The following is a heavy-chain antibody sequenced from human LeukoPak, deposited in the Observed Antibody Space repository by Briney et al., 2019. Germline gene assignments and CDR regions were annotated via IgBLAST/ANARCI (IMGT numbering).Heavy chain of an antibody. J-gene: IGHJ3*02. CDR2: IKQDGSEK. Sequence: GGSLRLSCAASGFTFSSYWMSWVRQAPGKGLEWVANIKQDGSEKYYVDSVKGRFTISRDNDKNSLYLQMNSLRAEDTAVYYCARDLGQWLALDAFDIWGQGTMVTVSS. CDR1: GFTFSSYW. D-gene: IGHD6-19*01. CDR3: ARDLGQWLALDAFDI. V-gene: IGHV3-7*04.